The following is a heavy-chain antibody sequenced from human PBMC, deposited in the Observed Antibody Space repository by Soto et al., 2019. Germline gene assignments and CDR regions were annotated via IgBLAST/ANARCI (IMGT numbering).Heavy chain of an antibody. CDR1: GGSISSGGYY. CDR2: IYYSGST. CDR3: AREFVGLNSSGDQHYGMDG. J-gene: IGHJ6*02. Sequence: SEPLSLTCTVSGGSISSGGYYWSWIRQHPGKGLEWIGYIYYSGSTYYNPSLKSRVTISVDTSKNQFSLKLSSVTAADTAVYYCAREFVGLNSSGDQHYGMDGWGQGTKVTVSS. V-gene: IGHV4-31*03. D-gene: IGHD3-22*01.